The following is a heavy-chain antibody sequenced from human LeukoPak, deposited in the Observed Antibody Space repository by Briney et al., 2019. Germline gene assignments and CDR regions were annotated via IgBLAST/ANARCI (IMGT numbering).Heavy chain of an antibody. CDR2: INARGFIT. Sequence: GGSLRLSCAASGFTFNTLAMSWVRQAPGKGLEWVSAINARGFITYYADSVKGRFTISRDNSKNTLFLQMNSLSVEDTATYYCVNHITAMIRGCLDYWGQGILVSVSS. V-gene: IGHV3-23*01. CDR1: GFTFNTLA. CDR3: VNHITAMIRGCLDY. D-gene: IGHD5-18*01. J-gene: IGHJ4*02.